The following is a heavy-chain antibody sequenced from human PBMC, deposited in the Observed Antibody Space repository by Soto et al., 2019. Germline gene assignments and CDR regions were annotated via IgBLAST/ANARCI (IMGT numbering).Heavy chain of an antibody. Sequence: PSETLSLTCAVNGGSGGSFSGYYWSWVRQPPGKGLEWIGYIYYFGSTNYNPSLNSRVTISVDTSKNQFSLKLSSVTAADTAVYYCVSWAVAGAWNFDSWGQGTLVTVSS. CDR3: VSWAVAGAWNFDS. CDR2: IYYFGST. V-gene: IGHV4-59*08. D-gene: IGHD6-19*01. J-gene: IGHJ4*02. CDR1: GGSFSGYY.